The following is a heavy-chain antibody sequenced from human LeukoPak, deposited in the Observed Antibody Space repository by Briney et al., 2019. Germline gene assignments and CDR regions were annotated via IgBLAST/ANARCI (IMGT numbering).Heavy chain of an antibody. Sequence: KTSETLSLTCAVYGGSFSGYYWSWIRQPPGKGLECIGEINHSGSTNYNPSLKSRVTISVDTSNNQFSLKLSSVTAADTAVYYCARHRLYYYDSSGYYYGSVDSVDYWGQGTLVTVSS. CDR1: GGSFSGYY. CDR3: ARHRLYYYDSSGYYYGSVDSVDY. J-gene: IGHJ4*02. D-gene: IGHD3-22*01. V-gene: IGHV4-34*01. CDR2: INHSGST.